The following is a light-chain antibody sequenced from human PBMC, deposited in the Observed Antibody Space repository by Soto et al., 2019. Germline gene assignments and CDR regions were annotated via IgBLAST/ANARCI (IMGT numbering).Light chain of an antibody. V-gene: IGKV3-11*01. J-gene: IGKJ5*01. CDR3: QQRSNWPPIT. CDR1: QSVSSY. CDR2: DAS. Sequence: EIVLTRSPATLSLSPGERATLSCSSSQSVSSYLAWYQQKPGQAPRLLIYDASNRATGIPARFSGSGSGTDFTLTISSLEPEDFAVYYCQQRSNWPPITFGQGTRLEIK.